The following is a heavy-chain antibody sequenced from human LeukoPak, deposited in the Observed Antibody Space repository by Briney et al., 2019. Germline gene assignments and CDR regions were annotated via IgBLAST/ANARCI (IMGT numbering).Heavy chain of an antibody. J-gene: IGHJ4*02. V-gene: IGHV4-34*01. CDR2: INHSGST. CDR3: ARVGPRVAVAGTHSWPVSFDY. D-gene: IGHD6-19*01. Sequence: PSETLSLTRAVHGGSFSGYYWSWIRQPPGKGLEWIGEINHSGSTNYNPSLKSRVTISVDTSKNQFSLKLSSVTAADTAVYYCARVGPRVAVAGTHSWPVSFDYWGQGTLVTVSS. CDR1: GGSFSGYY.